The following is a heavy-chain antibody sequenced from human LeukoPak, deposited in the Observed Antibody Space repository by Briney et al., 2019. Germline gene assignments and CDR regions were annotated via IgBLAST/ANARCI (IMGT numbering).Heavy chain of an antibody. V-gene: IGHV4-4*07. CDR1: GHSIRGYY. J-gene: IGHJ5*02. D-gene: IGHD4-11*01. CDR3: ARDLSVTTWFDP. Sequence: SETLSLTCAVSGHSIRGYYWSWLRQPAGKGLEWIGRIYASGSTTYNPSLKSRVTMSVDTSKNQFSLKLSSVTAADTAVYYCARDLSVTTWFDPWGQGTLVIVSS. CDR2: IYASGST.